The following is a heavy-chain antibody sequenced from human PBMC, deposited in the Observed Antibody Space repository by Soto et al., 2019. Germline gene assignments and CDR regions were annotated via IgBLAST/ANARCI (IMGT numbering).Heavy chain of an antibody. Sequence: GASVKVSCKASGYTFTSYGISWVRQAPGQGLEWMGWISAYNGNTNYAQKLQGRVTMTTDTSTSTAYMELRSLRSDDTAVYYCARSPNTHSSGWPDYWGQGTLVTVSS. CDR2: ISAYNGNT. V-gene: IGHV1-18*01. CDR1: GYTFTSYG. CDR3: ARSPNTHSSGWPDY. J-gene: IGHJ4*02. D-gene: IGHD6-19*01.